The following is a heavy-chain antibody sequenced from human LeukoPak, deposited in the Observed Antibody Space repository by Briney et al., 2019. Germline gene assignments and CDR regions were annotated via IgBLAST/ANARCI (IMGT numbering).Heavy chain of an antibody. J-gene: IGHJ4*02. CDR3: ARDLLPDILTGTYLFDY. CDR2: ISAYNGNT. D-gene: IGHD3-9*01. V-gene: IGHV1-18*01. Sequence: ASVKVSCKASGYTFNNYGISWVRQAPGQGLECMGWISAYNGNTNYAQRFQGRVTMTTDTSTSTAYMELRSLRSDDTAVYYCARDLLPDILTGTYLFDYWGQGTLVTVSS. CDR1: GYTFNNYG.